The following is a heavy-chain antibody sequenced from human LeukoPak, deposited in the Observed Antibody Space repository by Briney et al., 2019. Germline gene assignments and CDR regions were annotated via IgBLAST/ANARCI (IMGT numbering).Heavy chain of an antibody. J-gene: IGHJ6*02. CDR3: ARGASNWNFDYYGMDV. CDR2: IWYDGSNK. D-gene: IGHD1-1*01. CDR1: GFTFSSYG. V-gene: IGHV3-33*01. Sequence: GGSLRLSCAASGFTFSSYGMHWVRQAPGKGLEWVAVIWYDGSNKYYADSVKGRFTISRDNSKNTLYLQMNSLRAEDTAVYYCARGASNWNFDYYGMDVWGQGTTVTVSS.